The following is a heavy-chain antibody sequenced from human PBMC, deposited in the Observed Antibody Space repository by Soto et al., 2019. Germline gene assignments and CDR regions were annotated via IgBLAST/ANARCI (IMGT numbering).Heavy chain of an antibody. CDR2: IIPIFGTA. CDR3: ARSEGAVAPFDY. J-gene: IGHJ4*02. Sequence: SVKVSCKASGGTFSSYAISWVRQAPGQGLEWMGGIIPIFGTANYAQKFQGRVTITADESTSTAYMELSSLRSEDTAVYYCARSEGAVAPFDYWGQGTLVTVSS. CDR1: GGTFSSYA. D-gene: IGHD6-19*01. V-gene: IGHV1-69*13.